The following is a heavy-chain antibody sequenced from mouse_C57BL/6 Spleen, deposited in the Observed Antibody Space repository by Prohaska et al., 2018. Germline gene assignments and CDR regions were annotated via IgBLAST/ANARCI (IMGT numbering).Heavy chain of an antibody. Sequence: EVKLLQSGGGLVQPGGSLKLSCAASGIDFSRYWMSWVRRAPGKGLEWIGEINPDSSTINYAPSLKDKVIISRDNAKNTLYMQMSKVRSEDTVLYYCASSNGDWYFDVWGTGTTVTVSS. D-gene: IGHD4-1*01. CDR2: INPDSSTI. V-gene: IGHV4-1*01. CDR1: GIDFSRYW. J-gene: IGHJ1*03. CDR3: ASSNGDWYFDV.